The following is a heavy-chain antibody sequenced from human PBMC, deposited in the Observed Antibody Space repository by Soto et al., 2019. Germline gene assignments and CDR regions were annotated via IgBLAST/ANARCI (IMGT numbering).Heavy chain of an antibody. V-gene: IGHV3-30*18. J-gene: IGHJ4*02. D-gene: IGHD1-26*01. CDR3: AKDIREWELVFDY. Sequence: QVQLVESGGGVVQPGRSLRLSCAASGFTFSSYGMHWVRQAPGKGLEWVAVISYDGSNKYYADSVKGRFTISRDNSKNTLYLQMNSLRAEDTAVYYCAKDIREWELVFDYWGQGTLVTVSS. CDR1: GFTFSSYG. CDR2: ISYDGSNK.